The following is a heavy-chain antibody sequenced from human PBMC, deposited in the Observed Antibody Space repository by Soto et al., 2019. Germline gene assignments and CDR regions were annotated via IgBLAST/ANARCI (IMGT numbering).Heavy chain of an antibody. Sequence: PGGSLRLSCAASGFTHSSYGTHWVRQAPGKGLEWVSVISGSGDSTYYADSVKGRFTISRDNSKNTLYVQMNSLRAEDTAEYYCARELGYCSGGNGYMDGDFDFWGQGTMVTVSS. CDR3: ARELGYCSGGNGYMDGDFDF. V-gene: IGHV3-23*01. CDR2: ISGSGDST. CDR1: GFTHSSYG. J-gene: IGHJ3*01. D-gene: IGHD2-15*01.